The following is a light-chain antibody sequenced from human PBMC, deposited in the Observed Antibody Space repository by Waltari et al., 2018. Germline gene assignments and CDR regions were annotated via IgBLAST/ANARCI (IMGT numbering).Light chain of an antibody. J-gene: IGKJ3*01. CDR3: QQYGSSPRA. CDR1: QSVSSSY. V-gene: IGKV3-20*01. Sequence: EIVLTQSPGTLSLSPGERATLSCRASQSVSSSYLAGYQQKPGQAPRLLVYGASSRPTGIPDRFSGSGSGTDFTLTISRLEPEDFAVYYCQQYGSSPRAFGPGTKVDIK. CDR2: GAS.